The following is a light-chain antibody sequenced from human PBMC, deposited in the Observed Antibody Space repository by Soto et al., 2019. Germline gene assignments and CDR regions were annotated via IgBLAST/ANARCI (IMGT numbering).Light chain of an antibody. J-gene: IGLJ2*01. CDR1: SGSIASNY. CDR3: SSFTISDTLL. V-gene: IGLV6-57*04. Sequence: NFMLTQPHSVSESPGKTVTISCTRSSGSIASNYVQWYQQRPGSAPTTVIYEDNQRPSGISNRFSGSKSGNTASLTISGLQSEDDADYYCSSFTISDTLLFGGGTKLTVL. CDR2: EDN.